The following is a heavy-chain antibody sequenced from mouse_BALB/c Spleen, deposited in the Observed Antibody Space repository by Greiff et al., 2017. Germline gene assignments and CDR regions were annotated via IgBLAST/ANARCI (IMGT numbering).Heavy chain of an antibody. CDR1: GYSITSDYA. Sequence: EVQLVESGPGLVKPSQSLSLTCTVTGYSITSDYAWNWIRQFPGNKLEWMGYISYSGSTSYNPSLKSRISITRDTSKNQFFLQLNSVTTEDTATYYCARHPNYYGSSFWYFDVWGAGTTVTVSS. D-gene: IGHD1-1*01. J-gene: IGHJ1*01. CDR3: ARHPNYYGSSFWYFDV. V-gene: IGHV3-2*02. CDR2: ISYSGST.